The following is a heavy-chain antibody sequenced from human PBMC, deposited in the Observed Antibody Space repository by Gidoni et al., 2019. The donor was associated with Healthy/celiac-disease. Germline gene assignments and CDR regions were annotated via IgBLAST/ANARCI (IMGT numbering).Heavy chain of an antibody. J-gene: IGHJ4*02. CDR2: IKQDGSEK. V-gene: IGHV3-7*03. Sequence: EVQLVESGGGLVQPGGSLRLSCAASGFTFSSYGMSWVRQAPGKGLEWFANIKQDGSEKYYVDSVKGRFTISRDNAKNSLYLQMNSLRAEDTAVYYCARAYYDFWSGYKPPDYWGQGTLVTVSS. CDR1: GFTFSSYG. D-gene: IGHD3-3*01. CDR3: ARAYYDFWSGYKPPDY.